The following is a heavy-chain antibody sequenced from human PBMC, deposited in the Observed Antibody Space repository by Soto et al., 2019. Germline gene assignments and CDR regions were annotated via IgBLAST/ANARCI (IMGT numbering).Heavy chain of an antibody. Sequence: GGSLRLSCAASGFTFSSYSMNWVRQAPGKGLEWVSSISSSSSYIYYADSVKGRFTISRDNAKNSLYLQMNSLRAEDTAVYYRARVGLVLNYYYYYMDVWGKGTTVTVSS. CDR1: GFTFSSYS. CDR3: ARVGLVLNYYYYYMDV. V-gene: IGHV3-21*01. D-gene: IGHD6-19*01. CDR2: ISSSSSYI. J-gene: IGHJ6*03.